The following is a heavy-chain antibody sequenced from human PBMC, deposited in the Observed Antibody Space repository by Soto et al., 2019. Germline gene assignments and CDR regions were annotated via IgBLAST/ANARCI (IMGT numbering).Heavy chain of an antibody. CDR1: GGSISSGGYY. CDR2: IYYSGST. V-gene: IGHV4-31*03. D-gene: IGHD4-4*01. J-gene: IGHJ6*02. Sequence: TLSLTCPVSGGSISSGGYYWSWIRQHPVKGLEWIGYIYYSGSTYYNPSLKSRVTISVDTSKNQFSLKLSSVTAADTAVYYCARRGNLPNYYYYYGMDVWGQGTTVTVSS. CDR3: ARRGNLPNYYYYYGMDV.